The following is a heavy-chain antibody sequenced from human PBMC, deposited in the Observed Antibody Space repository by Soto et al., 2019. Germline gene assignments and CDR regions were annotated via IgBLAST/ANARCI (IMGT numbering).Heavy chain of an antibody. CDR1: GGSISSYY. CDR2: IYYSGST. J-gene: IGHJ5*02. D-gene: IGHD4-17*01. Sequence: SETLSLTCTVSGGSISSYYWSWIRQPPGKGLEWIGYIYYSGSTNYNPSLKSRVTISVETSKNQFSLKLSSVTAADTAVYYCARPMATLTLNWFDPWGQGTLVTASS. V-gene: IGHV4-59*08. CDR3: ARPMATLTLNWFDP.